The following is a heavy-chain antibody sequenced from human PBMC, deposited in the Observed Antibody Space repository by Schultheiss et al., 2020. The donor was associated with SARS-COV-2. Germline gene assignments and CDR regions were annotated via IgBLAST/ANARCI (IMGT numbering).Heavy chain of an antibody. CDR2: IKSKTDGGTT. CDR1: GFTFSSYA. J-gene: IGHJ4*02. CDR3: TTDSDRYCTNGVCYAFDY. D-gene: IGHD2-8*01. Sequence: GGSLRLSCAASGFTFSSYAMSWVRQAPGKGLEWVGRIKSKTDGGTTDYAAPVKGRFTISRDDSKNTLYLQMNSLKTEDTAVYYCTTDSDRYCTNGVCYAFDYWGQGTLVTVSS. V-gene: IGHV3-15*01.